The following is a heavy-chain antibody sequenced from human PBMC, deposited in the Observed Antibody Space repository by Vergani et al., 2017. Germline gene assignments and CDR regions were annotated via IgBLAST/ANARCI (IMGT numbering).Heavy chain of an antibody. D-gene: IGHD1-26*01. CDR2: ISWNSGSI. CDR3: AKDSGSYADAFEI. Sequence: EVQLVESGGGLVQPGRSLRLSCAASGFTFDDYAMHWVRQAPGKGLEWVSGISWNSGSIGYADSVKGRFTISRDNAKNSLYLQMNSLRAEDMALYYCAKDSGSYADAFEIWGEGTMVTGSS. J-gene: IGHJ3*02. V-gene: IGHV3-9*03. CDR1: GFTFDDYA.